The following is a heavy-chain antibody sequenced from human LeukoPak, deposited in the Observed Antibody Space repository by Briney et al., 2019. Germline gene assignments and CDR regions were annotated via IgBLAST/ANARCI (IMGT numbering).Heavy chain of an antibody. CDR3: ASYCSSTSCYSRGLAFDI. D-gene: IGHD2-2*02. V-gene: IGHV5-51*01. Sequence: GESLKISCNGSGYSFTSYWIGWVRQMPGKGLEWMGIIYPGDSDTRYSPSFQGQVTISADKSISTAYLQWSSLKASDTAMYYCASYCSSTSCYSRGLAFDIWGQGTMVTVSS. CDR1: GYSFTSYW. J-gene: IGHJ3*02. CDR2: IYPGDSDT.